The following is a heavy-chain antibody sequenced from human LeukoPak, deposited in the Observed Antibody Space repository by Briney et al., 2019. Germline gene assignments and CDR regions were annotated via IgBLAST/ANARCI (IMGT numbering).Heavy chain of an antibody. CDR3: ARVEGGYSYGFPYYFDY. CDR2: IYYSGST. Sequence: SETLSLTCTVSGGSISSYYWSWIRQPPGKGLEWIGSIYYSGSTYYNPSLKSRVTISVDTSKNQFSLKLSSVTAADTAVYYCARVEGGYSYGFPYYFDYWGQGTLVTVSS. V-gene: IGHV4-59*05. CDR1: GGSISSYY. J-gene: IGHJ4*02. D-gene: IGHD5-18*01.